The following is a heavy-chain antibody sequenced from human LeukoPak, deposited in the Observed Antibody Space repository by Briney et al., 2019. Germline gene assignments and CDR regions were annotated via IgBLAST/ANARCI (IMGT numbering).Heavy chain of an antibody. CDR1: GGSISSYY. CDR2: IYTSGST. V-gene: IGHV4-4*07. D-gene: IGHD3-22*01. CDR3: AKDRIPTSGWESDY. Sequence: PSETLSLTCTVSGGSISSYYWSWIRQPAGKGLEWIGRIYTSGSTNYNPSLKSRVTMSVDTSKNQFSLKLSSVTAADTAVYYCAKDRIPTSGWESDYWGQGTLVTVSS. J-gene: IGHJ4*02.